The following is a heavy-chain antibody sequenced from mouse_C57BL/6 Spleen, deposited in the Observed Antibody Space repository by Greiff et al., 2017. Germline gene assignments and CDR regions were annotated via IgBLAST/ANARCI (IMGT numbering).Heavy chain of an antibody. CDR2: IDPSDSYT. CDR3: ARKGRYEYYFDY. V-gene: IGHV1-59*01. D-gene: IGHD1-1*01. CDR1: GYTFTSYW. J-gene: IGHJ2*01. Sequence: QVQLQQPGAELVRPGTSVKLSCKASGYTFTSYWMHWVKQRPGKGLEWIGVIDPSDSYTNYNQKFKGKATLTVDSSSSTDYMQRRSRTSDDSAVYYCARKGRYEYYFDYWGQGTTLTVSS.